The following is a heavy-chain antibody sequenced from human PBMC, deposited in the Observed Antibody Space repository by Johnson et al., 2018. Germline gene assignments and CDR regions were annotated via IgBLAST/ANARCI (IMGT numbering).Heavy chain of an antibody. V-gene: IGHV3-73*01. CDR2: IRSKANSYAT. Sequence: VQLVESGGGLVQPGGSLKLSCAASGFTFSGSAMHWVRQASGKGLEWVGRIRSKANSYATAYAASVKGRFTISRDDSRNTASLQMNRLKTEDTAVYYWTRHKAPFGISGSQHYYYYIDVGGKGATVTVSS. J-gene: IGHJ6*03. CDR1: GFTFSGSA. D-gene: IGHD3-22*01. CDR3: TRHKAPFGISGSQHYYYYIDV.